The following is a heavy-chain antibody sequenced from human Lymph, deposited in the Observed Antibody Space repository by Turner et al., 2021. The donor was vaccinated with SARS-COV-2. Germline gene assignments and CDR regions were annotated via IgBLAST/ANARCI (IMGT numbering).Heavy chain of an antibody. D-gene: IGHD1-7*01. J-gene: IGHJ4*02. CDR2: IYNNGST. CDR3: ASDYGGNSNYIDD. Sequence: QVPLQESGPGLVMPSRSLSLTCTVPGCAISSGGYYRTWSRQHPGKGLAWIGYIYNNGSTYYNPALTRRVSISVDRAKNQFSLKLSTVTAADTAVYYCASDYGGNSNYIDDWGQGTMVTVSS. CDR1: GCAISSGGYY. V-gene: IGHV4-31*03.